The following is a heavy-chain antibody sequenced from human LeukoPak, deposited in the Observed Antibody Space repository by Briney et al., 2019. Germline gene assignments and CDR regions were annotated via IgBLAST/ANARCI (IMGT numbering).Heavy chain of an antibody. CDR3: ARYYDILTGEVYYYYMDV. D-gene: IGHD3-9*01. CDR2: INPNSGGT. CDR1: GYTFTGYY. J-gene: IGHJ6*03. V-gene: IGHV1-2*06. Sequence: ASVKVSCKASGYTFTGYYMHWVRQAPGQGLEWMGRINPNSGGTNYAQKFQGRVTMTRDTSIGTAYMELSRLRSDDTAVYYCARYYDILTGEVYYYYMDVWGKGTTVTVSS.